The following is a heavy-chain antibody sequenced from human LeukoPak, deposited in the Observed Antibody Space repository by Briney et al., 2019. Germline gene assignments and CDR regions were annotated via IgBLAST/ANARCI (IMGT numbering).Heavy chain of an antibody. CDR2: INTNTGNP. D-gene: IGHD1-1*01. Sequence: ASVKVSCKASGYAFTTYALDWVRQAPGQGLEWMGWINTNTGNPSYAQGFARRFVFSLDTSVSTAYLQITSLKAEDTAVYYCARGPTGTIDYWGQGTLVTVSS. CDR1: GYAFTTYA. V-gene: IGHV7-4-1*02. J-gene: IGHJ4*02. CDR3: ARGPTGTIDY.